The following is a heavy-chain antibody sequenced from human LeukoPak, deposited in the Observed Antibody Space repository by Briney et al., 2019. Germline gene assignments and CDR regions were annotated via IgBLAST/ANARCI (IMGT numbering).Heavy chain of an antibody. Sequence: GGSLRLSCAASGFTFSSYGMHWVRQAPGKGLEWVAVISYDGSNKYYADSVKGRFTISRDNSKNTLYLQMNSLRAEDTAVYYCAKEVRGAGTDRPFDYWGQGTLVTVSS. D-gene: IGHD3-16*01. J-gene: IGHJ4*02. CDR1: GFTFSSYG. CDR3: AKEVRGAGTDRPFDY. V-gene: IGHV3-30*18. CDR2: ISYDGSNK.